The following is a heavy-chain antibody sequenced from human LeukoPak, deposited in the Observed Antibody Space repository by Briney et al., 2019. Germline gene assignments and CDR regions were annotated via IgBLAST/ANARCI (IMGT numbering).Heavy chain of an antibody. D-gene: IGHD6-19*01. CDR1: GDSISSYY. J-gene: IGHJ6*02. V-gene: IGHV4-4*07. Sequence: PSETLSLTCTVSGDSISSYYWSWIRQPAGKGLEWIGRIYTSGSTNYNPSLKSRVTMSVDTSKNQFSLKLSSVTAADTAVYYCARGAVAGHYYYYYGMDVWGQGTTVTVSS. CDR2: IYTSGST. CDR3: ARGAVAGHYYYYYGMDV.